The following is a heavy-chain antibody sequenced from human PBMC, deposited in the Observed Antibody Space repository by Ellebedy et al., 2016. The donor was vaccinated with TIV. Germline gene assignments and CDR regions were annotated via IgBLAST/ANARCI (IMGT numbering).Heavy chain of an antibody. V-gene: IGHV4-61*01. Sequence: SETLSLTCTVSGGSVSSDSYYWSWIRQPPGKGLEWIGYIYYSGSTNYNPSLKSRVTISVDTSKNQFSLKLSSVTAADTAVYYCARDYYDSSGYYDAFDIWGQGTMVTVSS. D-gene: IGHD3-22*01. CDR2: IYYSGST. J-gene: IGHJ3*02. CDR1: GGSVSSDSYY. CDR3: ARDYYDSSGYYDAFDI.